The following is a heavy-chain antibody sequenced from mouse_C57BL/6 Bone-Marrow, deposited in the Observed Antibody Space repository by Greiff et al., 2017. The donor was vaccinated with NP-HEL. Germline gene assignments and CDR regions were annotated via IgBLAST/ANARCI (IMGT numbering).Heavy chain of an antibody. CDR2: IDPSDSYT. D-gene: IGHD1-1*01. Sequence: ASVKLSCKASGYTFTSYWMHWVKQRPGQGLEWIGEIDPSDSYTNYNQKFKGKSTLTVDKSSSTAYMQLSSLTSEDSAVYYCAGDYYGSSYLWFAYWGQGTLVTVSA. CDR3: AGDYYGSSYLWFAY. CDR1: GYTFTSYW. V-gene: IGHV1-69*01. J-gene: IGHJ3*01.